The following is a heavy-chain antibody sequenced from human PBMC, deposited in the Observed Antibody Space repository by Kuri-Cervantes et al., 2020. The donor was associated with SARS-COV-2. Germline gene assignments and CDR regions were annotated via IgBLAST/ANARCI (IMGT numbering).Heavy chain of an antibody. V-gene: IGHV3-21*01. Sequence: GESLKISCAASGFSLSRYTMNWVRQAPGKALEWVSSISGSGSYIYYADPVKGRFTISKESGENSLYLHMNILRGDDTAVYYCARVAGEGPIYYYYMDVWGKGTTVTVSS. CDR1: GFSLSRYT. CDR2: ISGSGSYI. J-gene: IGHJ6*03. D-gene: IGHD2-21*01. CDR3: ARVAGEGPIYYYYMDV.